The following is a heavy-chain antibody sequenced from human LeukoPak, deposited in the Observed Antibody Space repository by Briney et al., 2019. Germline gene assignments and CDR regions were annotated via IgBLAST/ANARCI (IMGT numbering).Heavy chain of an antibody. CDR3: ATPHSSYNWFGP. CDR2: FDPEDGET. J-gene: IGHJ5*02. Sequence: ASVKVSCKVSGYTLTELSMHWVRQAPGKGLEWMGGFDPEDGETIYAQKFQGRVTMTEDTSTDTAYMELSSLRSENTAVYYCATPHSSYNWFGPWGQGTLVTVSS. V-gene: IGHV1-24*01. CDR1: GYTLTELS. D-gene: IGHD6-6*01.